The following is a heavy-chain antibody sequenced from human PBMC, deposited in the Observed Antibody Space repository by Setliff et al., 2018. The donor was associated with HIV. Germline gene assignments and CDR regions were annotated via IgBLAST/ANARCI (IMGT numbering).Heavy chain of an antibody. CDR3: EAATVGETGYYGIDV. J-gene: IGHJ6*02. V-gene: IGHV4-4*02. D-gene: IGHD1-26*01. CDR2: IYHSGST. Sequence: SETLSLTCAVSGDSISSYKWWSWVRQSPGKGLEWIGEIYHSGSTHYNPSLQSRVTISVDKSKSQFSLKLNSVTAADTAVYYCEAATVGETGYYGIDVWGPGTTVTVSS. CDR1: GDSISSYKW.